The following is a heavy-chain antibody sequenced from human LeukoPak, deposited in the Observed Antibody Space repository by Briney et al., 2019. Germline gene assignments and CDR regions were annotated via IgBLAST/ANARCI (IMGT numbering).Heavy chain of an antibody. J-gene: IGHJ5*02. CDR2: ISYDGSNK. D-gene: IGHD3-22*01. CDR3: SGYNWFDP. V-gene: IGHV3-30-3*01. CDR1: GFTFSSYA. Sequence: GGSLRLSCAASGFTFSSYAMHWVRQAPGKGLEWVAVISYDGSNKYYADSVKGRFTISRDNSKNTLYLQMNSLRAEDTAVYYCSGYNWFDPWGQGTLVTVSS.